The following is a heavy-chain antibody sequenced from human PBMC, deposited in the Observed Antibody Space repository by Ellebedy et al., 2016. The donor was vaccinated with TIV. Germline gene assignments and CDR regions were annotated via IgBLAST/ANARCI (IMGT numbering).Heavy chain of an antibody. Sequence: MPSETLSPTCTVPGGSISGYYWGWIRQPPGKGLEWIGYLYFSGGTNSNPSLKSRVTISVDTSNNLFSLTLDSVTAADTAVYYCGRGGVGGYEDLDCWGQGTLVTVSS. J-gene: IGHJ4*02. CDR2: LYFSGGT. V-gene: IGHV4-59*01. CDR3: GRGGVGGYEDLDC. CDR1: GGSISGYY. D-gene: IGHD5-12*01.